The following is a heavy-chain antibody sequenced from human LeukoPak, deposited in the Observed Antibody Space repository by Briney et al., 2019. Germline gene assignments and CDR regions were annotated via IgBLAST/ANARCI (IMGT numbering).Heavy chain of an antibody. J-gene: IGHJ4*02. V-gene: IGHV3-53*01. CDR2: IYGAGAT. Sequence: PGGSLRLSCAAYGLTVSSEYLAWVRQAPGKGLEWISVIYGAGATYYADSVEGRFTISRDTYNNALYLQMNSLRVEDTAVYRCARLLPASRHYFDYWGRGTPVTVSS. D-gene: IGHD6-6*01. CDR3: ARLLPASRHYFDY. CDR1: GLTVSSEY.